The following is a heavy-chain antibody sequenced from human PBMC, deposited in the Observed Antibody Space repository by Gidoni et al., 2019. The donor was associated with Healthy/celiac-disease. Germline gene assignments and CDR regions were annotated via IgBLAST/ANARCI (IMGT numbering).Heavy chain of an antibody. D-gene: IGHD3-22*01. V-gene: IGHV5-51*01. Sequence: EVQLVQSGAEVKRPGESLKISCKGSGYSFTSYWIGWGRQMPGKGLEWMGIIYPGDSDTRYSPSFQGQVTISADKSISTAYLQWSSLKASDTAMYYCARIGPYYYDSSGYRPADAFDIWGQGTMVTVSS. CDR3: ARIGPYYYDSSGYRPADAFDI. J-gene: IGHJ3*02. CDR1: GYSFTSYW. CDR2: IYPGDSDT.